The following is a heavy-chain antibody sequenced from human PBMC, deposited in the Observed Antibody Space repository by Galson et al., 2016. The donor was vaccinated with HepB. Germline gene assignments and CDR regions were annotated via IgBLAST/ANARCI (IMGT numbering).Heavy chain of an antibody. D-gene: IGHD5-12*01. CDR1: GFTFNNHA. Sequence: SLRLSCAASGFTFNNHAMSWVRQAPGKGLEWVSGISESGFSTYYADSVKGRFTISRDNSKKTLNLQMNSRIVDDTATYYCARYSGTWFHFDNWGQGILVTVSS. CDR2: ISESGFST. CDR3: ARYSGTWFHFDN. J-gene: IGHJ4*02. V-gene: IGHV3-23*01.